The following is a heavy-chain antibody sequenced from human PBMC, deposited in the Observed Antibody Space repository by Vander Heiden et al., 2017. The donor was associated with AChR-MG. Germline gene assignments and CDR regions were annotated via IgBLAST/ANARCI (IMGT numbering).Heavy chain of an antibody. V-gene: IGHV3-9*01. Sequence: EVQLVESGGGLVQPGRSLRLSCAASGFIFGDYAMDWVRQAPGKGLEWVSSINWNSVNIVYGDSVKGRFTISRDNAKNSLFLQMNSLRAEDTALYYCAKRTSGGRPGTLDIWGQGTMVIVSS. D-gene: IGHD6-25*01. J-gene: IGHJ3*02. CDR1: GFIFGDYA. CDR2: INWNSVNI. CDR3: AKRTSGGRPGTLDI.